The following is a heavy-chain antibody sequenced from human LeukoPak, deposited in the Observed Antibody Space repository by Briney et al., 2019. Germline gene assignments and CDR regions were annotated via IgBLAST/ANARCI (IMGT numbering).Heavy chain of an antibody. CDR2: ISSSSSYI. CDR1: GFTFSSYS. J-gene: IGHJ3*02. CDR3: ARDMGTAMVTDAFDI. Sequence: GGSLRLSCAASGFTFSSYSMNWVRQAPGKGLEWVSSISSSSSYIYYADSVKGRFTISRDNAKNSLYLQMNSLRAEDTAVYYCARDMGTAMVTDAFDIWGQGTMVTVSS. V-gene: IGHV3-21*01. D-gene: IGHD5-18*01.